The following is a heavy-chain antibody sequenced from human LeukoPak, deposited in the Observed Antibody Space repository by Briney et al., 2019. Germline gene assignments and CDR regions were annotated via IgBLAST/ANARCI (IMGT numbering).Heavy chain of an antibody. J-gene: IGHJ6*02. Sequence: GGSLRLSCAASGFTFSSYSMNWVRQAPGKGLEWVSSISSSSSYIYYADSVKGRFTISRDNAKNSLYLQMNSLRAEDTAVYYCAREGLLWFGELLWDYYGMDVWGQGTTVTVSS. D-gene: IGHD3-10*01. CDR1: GFTFSSYS. V-gene: IGHV3-21*01. CDR3: AREGLLWFGELLWDYYGMDV. CDR2: ISSSSSYI.